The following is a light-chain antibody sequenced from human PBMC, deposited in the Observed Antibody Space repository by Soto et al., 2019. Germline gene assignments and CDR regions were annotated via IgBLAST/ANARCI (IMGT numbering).Light chain of an antibody. CDR1: QTVLDSSNNRDY. V-gene: IGKV4-1*01. J-gene: IGKJ1*01. CDR2: WAS. Sequence: DIVMTQSPDSLAASLGERATINCKSSQTVLDSSNNRDYLTWYQQKPGQPPKLLIYWASTREFGVPDRFSGSGSGTDFTLTISSLQAGDVGVYYCQQDYTSPRTFGHGTKVEIK. CDR3: QQDYTSPRT.